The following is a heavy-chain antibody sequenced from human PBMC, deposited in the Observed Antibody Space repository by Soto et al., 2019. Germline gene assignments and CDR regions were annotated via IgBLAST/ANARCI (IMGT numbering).Heavy chain of an antibody. V-gene: IGHV3-23*01. CDR2: ISGSGDST. D-gene: IGHD6-19*01. J-gene: IGHJ4*02. Sequence: GGSLRLSCAASGFTFINYAMSRVRQAPGKGLEWVSAISGSGDSTDYADSVRGRFTISRDNSKNTLYLQMSSLGVEDTAVYYCIFGGVWLNVDWGKGTLVTVAS. CDR1: GFTFINYA. CDR3: IFGGVWLNVD.